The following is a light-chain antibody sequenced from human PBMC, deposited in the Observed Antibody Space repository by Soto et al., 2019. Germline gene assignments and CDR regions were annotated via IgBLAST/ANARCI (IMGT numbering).Light chain of an antibody. CDR3: CSYTRSGTLI. Sequence: QSALTQPASVSGSPGQSITISCVGTSGDIGDYNYVSWYQQHPRKVPKVIIYDVSNRPSGVSYRFSGTKSGNTASLTVSGLQAEDEADYYCCSYTRSGTLIFGTGTKVTVL. CDR2: DVS. J-gene: IGLJ1*01. CDR1: SGDIGDYNY. V-gene: IGLV2-14*01.